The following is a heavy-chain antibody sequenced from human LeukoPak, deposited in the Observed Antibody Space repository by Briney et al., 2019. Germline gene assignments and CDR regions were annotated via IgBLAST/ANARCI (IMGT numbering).Heavy chain of an antibody. D-gene: IGHD6-19*01. J-gene: IGHJ6*03. Sequence: GGSLRLSCAASGFTFSSYTMNWVRQAPGKGLEWVSSISSSSSYIYYADSVKGRFTISRDNAKNSLYLQMNSLRAEDTALYYCARVFSSGWYRPNYYYYMDVWGKGTTVTVSS. CDR3: ARVFSSGWYRPNYYYYMDV. V-gene: IGHV3-21*04. CDR1: GFTFSSYT. CDR2: ISSSSSYI.